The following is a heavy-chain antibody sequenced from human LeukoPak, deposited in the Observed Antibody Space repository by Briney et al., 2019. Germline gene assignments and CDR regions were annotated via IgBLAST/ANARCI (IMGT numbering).Heavy chain of an antibody. D-gene: IGHD3-10*01. CDR2: IIPIFGTA. CDR3: ARVPGSGSYYGDPYFDY. Sequence: GASVKVSCKASGRTFSSYAISWVRQVPGQGLEWMGGIIPIFGTANYAQKFQGRVTITADKSTSTAYMELSSLRSEDTAVYYCARVPGSGSYYGDPYFDYWGQGTLVTVSS. CDR1: GRTFSSYA. V-gene: IGHV1-69*06. J-gene: IGHJ4*02.